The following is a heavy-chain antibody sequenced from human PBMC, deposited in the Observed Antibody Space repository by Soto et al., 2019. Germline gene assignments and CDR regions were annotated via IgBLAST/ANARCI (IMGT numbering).Heavy chain of an antibody. CDR1: GYTFTSYA. J-gene: IGHJ6*02. CDR3: ARDYGVEHTIFGVVDYYGMDV. V-gene: IGHV1-3*01. D-gene: IGHD3-3*01. Sequence: GASVKVSCKASGYTFTSYAMHWVRQAPGQRLEWMGWINAGNGNTKYSQKFQGRVTITRDTSASTAYMELSSLRSEDTAVYYCARDYGVEHTIFGVVDYYGMDVWGQGTTVTV. CDR2: INAGNGNT.